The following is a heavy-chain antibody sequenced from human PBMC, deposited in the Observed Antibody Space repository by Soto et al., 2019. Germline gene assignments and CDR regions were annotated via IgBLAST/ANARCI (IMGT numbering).Heavy chain of an antibody. CDR1: GYTFTGYY. J-gene: IGHJ6*03. CDR2: INPNSGGT. Sequence: QVQLVQSGAEVKKPGASVKVSCKDSGYTFTGYYMHWVRQAPGQGLEWMGWINPNSGGTNYAQKFQGWVTMTRDTSISTAYMELSWLRSHDTAVYYCASQRLGYYYMDVRGKGTTVTVSS. V-gene: IGHV1-2*04. CDR3: ASQRLGYYYMDV.